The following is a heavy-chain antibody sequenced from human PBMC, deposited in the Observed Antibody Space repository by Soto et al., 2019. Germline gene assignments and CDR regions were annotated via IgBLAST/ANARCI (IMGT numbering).Heavy chain of an antibody. D-gene: IGHD3-22*01. CDR3: ARDSAGLYYYDKDYYYYGMDV. J-gene: IGHJ6*02. V-gene: IGHV4-61*01. CDR2: IYYSGST. Sequence: SETLSLTCTVSGGSVSIGSYYWSWILQPPGKGLEWIGYIYYSGSTNYNPSLKSRVTISVDTSKNQFSLKLSSVTAADTAVYYCARDSAGLYYYDKDYYYYGMDVWGQGTTVTVSS. CDR1: GGSVSIGSYY.